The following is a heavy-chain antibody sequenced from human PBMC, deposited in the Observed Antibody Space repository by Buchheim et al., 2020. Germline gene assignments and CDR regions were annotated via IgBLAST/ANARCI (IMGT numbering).Heavy chain of an antibody. CDR3: ARRRGDHTHYYFDY. CDR1: GFTFTTYW. Sequence: EVQLVESGGGLVQPGGSLRLSCGASGFTFTTYWMSWVRQAPGKGLEWLANIKQDGSEKYYVDSVKGRFTISRDNAKNSLYLQMNCLRAGDTAVYYCARRRGDHTHYYFDYWGQGTL. CDR2: IKQDGSEK. V-gene: IGHV3-7*01. D-gene: IGHD5-24*01. J-gene: IGHJ4*02.